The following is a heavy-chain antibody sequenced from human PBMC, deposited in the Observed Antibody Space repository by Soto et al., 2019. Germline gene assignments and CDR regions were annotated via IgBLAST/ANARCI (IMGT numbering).Heavy chain of an antibody. CDR1: GGSISSGGYY. CDR3: ALGRGFWSGYHGSWFDP. V-gene: IGHV4-31*03. D-gene: IGHD3-3*01. CDR2: IYYSGST. Sequence: SETLSLTCTVSGGSISSGGYYLSWIRQHPGKGLEWIGYIYYSGSTDYNPSLKSRVTISVDTSKNQFSLKLSSVTAADTAVYYCALGRGFWSGYHGSWFDPWGKGTLVTVSS. J-gene: IGHJ5*02.